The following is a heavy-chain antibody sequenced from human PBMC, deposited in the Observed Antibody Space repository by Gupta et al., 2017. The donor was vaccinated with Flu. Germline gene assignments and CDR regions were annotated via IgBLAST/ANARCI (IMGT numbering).Heavy chain of an antibody. Sequence: EVQLLESGGGLVQPGGSLRLYCAVSGLTFSDYAMNWVRQAPGKGLEWVSSIAASGVRTYYADSVMGRFTISRDNSKNTLYLQMTSLRGDDTALYYCAKDRSGNPAIDYWGQGTLVTVSA. V-gene: IGHV3-23*01. CDR1: GLTFSDYA. CDR2: IAASGVRT. D-gene: IGHD6-13*01. J-gene: IGHJ4*02. CDR3: AKDRSGNPAIDY.